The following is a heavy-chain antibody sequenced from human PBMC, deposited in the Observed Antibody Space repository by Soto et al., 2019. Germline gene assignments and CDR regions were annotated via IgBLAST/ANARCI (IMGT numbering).Heavy chain of an antibody. CDR2: TMPLLNVA. CDR3: VRDSPIGSTYSGYDAIDS. D-gene: IGHD5-12*01. V-gene: IGHV1-69*08. J-gene: IGHJ4*02. CDR1: GGTFSTST. Sequence: QVQLVQSGAEVKKPGSSVKVSCKASGGTFSTSTFTWVRQAPGQGLEWMGRTMPLLNVADYAQDFQGRVTITADKSTSTAYMEQTSLTSKDTAVYYCVRDSPIGSTYSGYDAIDSWGQGTLVTVSS.